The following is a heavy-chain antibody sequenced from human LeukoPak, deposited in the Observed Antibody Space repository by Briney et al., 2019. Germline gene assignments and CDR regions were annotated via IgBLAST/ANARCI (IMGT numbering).Heavy chain of an antibody. CDR3: AREYSSSRYFDY. D-gene: IGHD6-6*01. CDR2: INSDGSSI. J-gene: IGHJ4*02. Sequence: GGSLRLSCAASGFTFSSYWMHWVRHAPGKGLVWVSRINSDGSSITYADSVKGRFTISRDNAKNTLYLQMNSLRAEDTAVYYCAREYSSSRYFDYWGQGTLVTVSS. V-gene: IGHV3-74*01. CDR1: GFTFSSYW.